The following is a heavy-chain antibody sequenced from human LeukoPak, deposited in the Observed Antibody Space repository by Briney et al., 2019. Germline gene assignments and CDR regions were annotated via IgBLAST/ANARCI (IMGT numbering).Heavy chain of an antibody. CDR2: ISGGGGVT. V-gene: IGHV3-23*01. CDR1: GFTFSSSA. D-gene: IGHD1-1*01. Sequence: GGSLRLSCAASGFTFSSSAMSWVRQAPGKGLQWVSVISGGGGVTYYEDSVKGGFTISRDNSKNTLYLQMNSLRDEDTAVYYCAKEFWNDRYFDYWGQGTQVTVSS. J-gene: IGHJ4*02. CDR3: AKEFWNDRYFDY.